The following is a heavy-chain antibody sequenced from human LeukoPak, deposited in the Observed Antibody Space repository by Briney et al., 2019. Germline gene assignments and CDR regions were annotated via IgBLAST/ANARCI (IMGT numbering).Heavy chain of an antibody. CDR2: IIPIFGTA. D-gene: IGHD5-24*01. CDR3: ARWTRWLQRGAYFDY. CDR1: GGTFSSYA. Sequence: ASVKVSCKASGGTFSSYAISWVRQAPGQGLEWMGGIIPIFGTANYAQKFQGRVTITTDESTSTAYMEPSSLRSEDTAVYYCARWTRWLQRGAYFDYWAQGTLVTVSS. V-gene: IGHV1-69*05. J-gene: IGHJ4*02.